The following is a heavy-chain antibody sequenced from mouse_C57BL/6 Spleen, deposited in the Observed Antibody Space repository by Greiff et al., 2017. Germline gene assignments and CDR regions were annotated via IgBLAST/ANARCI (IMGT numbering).Heavy chain of an antibody. CDR3: ARSSYYGDAMDY. V-gene: IGHV7-3*01. CDR2: IRNKANGYTT. CDR1: GFTFTDYY. D-gene: IGHD2-13*01. J-gene: IGHJ4*01. Sequence: EVKLQESGGGLVQPGGSLSLSCAASGFTFTDYYMSWVRQPPGKALEWLGFIRNKANGYTTEYSASVNGRFTISRDNSQSILYLQMNSLRAEDSATYYCARSSYYGDAMDYWGQGTSVTVSS.